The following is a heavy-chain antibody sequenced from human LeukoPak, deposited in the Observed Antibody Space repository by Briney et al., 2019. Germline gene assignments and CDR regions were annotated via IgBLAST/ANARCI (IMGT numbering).Heavy chain of an antibody. D-gene: IGHD3-22*01. Sequence: PGGSLRLSCAASGFTFSSYWMHWVRQAPGKGLVWVSRINSDGSSTSYADSVKGRFTISRDNAKNTLYLQMNSLRAEDTAVYYCAKTYYDSSGYTLDYWGQGTLVTVSS. V-gene: IGHV3-74*01. CDR2: INSDGSST. J-gene: IGHJ4*02. CDR3: AKTYYDSSGYTLDY. CDR1: GFTFSSYW.